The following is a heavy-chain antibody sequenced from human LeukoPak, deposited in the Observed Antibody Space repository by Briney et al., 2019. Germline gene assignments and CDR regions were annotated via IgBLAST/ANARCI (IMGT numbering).Heavy chain of an antibody. Sequence: PGGSLRLSCVASGFTFSSEWMHWVRRAPGKGLEWVSRIKGDGSLTNYADSVKGRFTISRDNAKNTLFLQMDSLRVEDTALYYCTRLPIRCNGDSCYAWFDPWGQGTLVTVSS. CDR2: IKGDGSLT. J-gene: IGHJ5*02. D-gene: IGHD2-15*01. CDR1: GFTFSSEW. V-gene: IGHV3-74*01. CDR3: TRLPIRCNGDSCYAWFDP.